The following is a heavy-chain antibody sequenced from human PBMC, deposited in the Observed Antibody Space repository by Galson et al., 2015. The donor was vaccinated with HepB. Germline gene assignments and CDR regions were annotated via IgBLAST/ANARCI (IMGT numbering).Heavy chain of an antibody. D-gene: IGHD1-26*01. CDR1: GFTFSSYG. Sequence: SLRLSCAASGFTFSSYGMHWVRQAPGKGLEWVAVIWYDGSNKYYADSVKGRFTISRDNSKNTLYLQMNSLRAEDTAVYYCASNSGSYPFDYWGQGTLVTVSS. V-gene: IGHV3-33*01. CDR3: ASNSGSYPFDY. CDR2: IWYDGSNK. J-gene: IGHJ4*02.